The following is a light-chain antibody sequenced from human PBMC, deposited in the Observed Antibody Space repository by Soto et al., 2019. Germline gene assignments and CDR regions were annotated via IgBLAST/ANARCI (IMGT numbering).Light chain of an antibody. Sequence: IALTRSPATXSVPPAPISPSTCRVSENVNSNVAWWYQKKPGQGXRXXXYGESTRETGIQARLSGSRSGAEFTININSMQSEDFAVYYCQPENNWLLTFGGGTKVDI. CDR3: QPENNWLLT. J-gene: IGKJ4*01. V-gene: IGKV3-15*01. CDR1: ENVNSN. CDR2: GES.